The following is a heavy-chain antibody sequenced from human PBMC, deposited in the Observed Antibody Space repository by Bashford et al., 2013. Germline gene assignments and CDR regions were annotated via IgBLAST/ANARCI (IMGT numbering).Heavy chain of an antibody. CDR3: ARLGLVVPAATTGLLGYYGMDV. J-gene: IGHJ6*02. V-gene: IGHV5-51*01. D-gene: IGHD2-2*01. CDR1: GYTFPNYW. Sequence: GESLKISCKGSGYTFPNYWIGWVRQMPGKGLEWMGIIHPGDSDTRFRPSFQGQVTLSVDKSITTAYLQWSSLKASDTAIYYCARLGLVVPAATTGLLGYYGMDVWGQGTTVTVSS. CDR2: IHPGDSDT.